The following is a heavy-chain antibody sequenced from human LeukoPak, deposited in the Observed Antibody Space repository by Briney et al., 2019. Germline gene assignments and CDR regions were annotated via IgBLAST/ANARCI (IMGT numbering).Heavy chain of an antibody. D-gene: IGHD4-17*01. CDR2: ISYDGSNK. CDR1: GFTFSSYG. V-gene: IGHV3-30*18. J-gene: IGHJ4*02. CDR3: AKDRAGPYGDYDY. Sequence: PGGSLRLSCAASGFTFSSYGMHWVRQAPGKGLEWVAVISYDGSNKYYADSVKGRFIISRDNSKNTLYLQMNSLRAEDTAVYYCAKDRAGPYGDYDYWGQGTLVTVSS.